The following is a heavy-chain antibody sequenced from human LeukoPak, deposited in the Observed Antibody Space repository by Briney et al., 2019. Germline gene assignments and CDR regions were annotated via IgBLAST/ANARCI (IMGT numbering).Heavy chain of an antibody. Sequence: GKSLRLSCAPSGFNFGTYGMHGVRQAPGGGLEWVAVISYGGSDKYYTDSVTGRFTVSRDNPKSTLYLQMNSLRAEDTAVYYCAKDQTSYYYDAFDIWGQGTMVTVSS. J-gene: IGHJ3*02. D-gene: IGHD3-9*01. CDR2: ISYGGSDK. V-gene: IGHV3-30*18. CDR3: AKDQTSYYYDAFDI. CDR1: GFNFGTYG.